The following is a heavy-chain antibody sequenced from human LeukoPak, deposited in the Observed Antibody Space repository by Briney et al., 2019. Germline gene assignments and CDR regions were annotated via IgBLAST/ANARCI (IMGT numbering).Heavy chain of an antibody. CDR3: ARMGIAAAGSQGAIDY. CDR1: GGSISSYY. Sequence: SETLSLTCTVSGGSISSYYWSWIRQPPGKGLEWIGYIYYSGSTNYNPSLKSRVTISVDTSKNQFSLKLSSVTAADTAVYYCARMGIAAAGSQGAIDYWGQGTLVTVSS. V-gene: IGHV4-59*01. CDR2: IYYSGST. J-gene: IGHJ4*02. D-gene: IGHD6-13*01.